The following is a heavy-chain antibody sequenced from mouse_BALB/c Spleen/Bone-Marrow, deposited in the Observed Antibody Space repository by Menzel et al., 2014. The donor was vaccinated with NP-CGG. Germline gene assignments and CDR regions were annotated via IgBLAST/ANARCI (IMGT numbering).Heavy chain of an antibody. Sequence: VQLQQSGAELVRPGASVKLSCKASGYTFASYWINWVKQRPGQGLEWIGNIYPSDSYTNYNQKFKDKATLTVDKSSSTAYMQLSSQTSEDSAVYYCTRREGNYAFAYWGQGTLVTVSA. CDR1: GYTFASYW. CDR3: TRREGNYAFAY. J-gene: IGHJ3*01. D-gene: IGHD2-1*01. V-gene: IGHV1-69*02. CDR2: IYPSDSYT.